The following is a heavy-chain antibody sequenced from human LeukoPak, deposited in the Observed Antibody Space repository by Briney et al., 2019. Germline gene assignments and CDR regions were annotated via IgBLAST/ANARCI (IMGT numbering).Heavy chain of an antibody. D-gene: IGHD2-15*01. CDR2: IYHSGST. Sequence: PSETLSLTCTVSGYSISSGYYWGWIRQPPGKGLEWIGSIYHSGSTYYNPSLKSRVTISVDTSKNQFSLKLSSVTAADTAVYYCARGGYGCSGGSCSYYFDYWGQGTLVTVSS. CDR3: ARGGYGCSGGSCSYYFDY. V-gene: IGHV4-38-2*02. J-gene: IGHJ4*02. CDR1: GYSISSGYY.